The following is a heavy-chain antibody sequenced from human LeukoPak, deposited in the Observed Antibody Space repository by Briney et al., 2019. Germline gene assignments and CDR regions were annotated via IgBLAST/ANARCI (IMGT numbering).Heavy chain of an antibody. CDR2: IIPIFGTA. J-gene: IGHJ4*02. V-gene: IGHV1-69*13. CDR1: GGTFSSYA. D-gene: IGHD6-13*01. Sequence: SVKVSCKASGGTFSSYAISWVRQAPGQGLEWMGGIIPIFGTANYAQKFQGRVTITADESTSTAYMELSSLRSEDTAVYYCARMTSSWYVGTYYYFDYWGQGTLVTVSS. CDR3: ARMTSSWYVGTYYYFDY.